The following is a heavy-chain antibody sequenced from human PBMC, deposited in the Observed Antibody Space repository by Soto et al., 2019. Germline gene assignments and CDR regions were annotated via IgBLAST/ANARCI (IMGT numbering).Heavy chain of an antibody. CDR2: IIPILGTA. D-gene: IGHD2-2*01. V-gene: IGHV1-69*01. J-gene: IGHJ5*02. Sequence: QVQLVQSGPEVKKPGSSVKVSCKASGGTFRNFAISWVRRAPGQGFEWMGGIIPILGTASYAQKFQGRVTITADESPTTVFMELSSLRSEDTAIYYCAREECSSTTCHNGLDPWGQGSLVTVSS. CDR3: AREECSSTTCHNGLDP. CDR1: GGTFRNFA.